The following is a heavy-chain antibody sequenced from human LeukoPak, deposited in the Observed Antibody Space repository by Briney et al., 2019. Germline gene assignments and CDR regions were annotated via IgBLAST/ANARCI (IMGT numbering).Heavy chain of an antibody. CDR1: GGSFSGYY. CDR3: ARGAVAGHYYYYYGMDV. J-gene: IGHJ6*02. V-gene: IGHV4-34*01. D-gene: IGHD6-19*01. CDR2: INHSGST. Sequence: SETLFLTRAVYGGSFSGYYWSWIRQPPGKGLEWIGEINHSGSTNYNPSLKSRVIISVDTSKNQFSLKLSSVTAADTAVYYCARGAVAGHYYYYYGMDVWGQGTTVTVSS.